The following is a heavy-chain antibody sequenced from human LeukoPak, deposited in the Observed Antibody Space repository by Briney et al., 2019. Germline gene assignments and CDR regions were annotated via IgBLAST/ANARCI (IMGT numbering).Heavy chain of an antibody. Sequence: GGSLRLSCAASGFTFSSYSMNWVRQAPGKGLEWVSSISSSSSYIYYADSVKGRFTISRDNAKNSLYLQMNSLRAEDTAVYYCARAPTVTQNDHYYLMDVWGKGTTVTVSS. CDR1: GFTFSSYS. CDR3: ARAPTVTQNDHYYLMDV. CDR2: ISSSSSYI. D-gene: IGHD4-17*01. V-gene: IGHV3-21*01. J-gene: IGHJ6*03.